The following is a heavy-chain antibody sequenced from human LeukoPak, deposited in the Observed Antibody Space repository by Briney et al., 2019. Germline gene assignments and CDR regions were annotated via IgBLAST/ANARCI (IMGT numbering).Heavy chain of an antibody. Sequence: SETLSLTCTVSGGSISSYYWSWIRQPPGKGLEWIGYIYYSGSTNYNPSLKSRVTISVDTSKNQFSLKLSSVTAADTAVYYCAIPSPFGYAFDIWGQGTMVTVSS. V-gene: IGHV4-59*08. D-gene: IGHD5-18*01. CDR2: IYYSGST. CDR3: AIPSPFGYAFDI. CDR1: GGSISSYY. J-gene: IGHJ3*02.